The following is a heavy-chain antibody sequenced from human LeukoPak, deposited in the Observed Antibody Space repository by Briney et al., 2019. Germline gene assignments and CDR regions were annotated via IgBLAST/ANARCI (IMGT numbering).Heavy chain of an antibody. V-gene: IGHV3-30*18. J-gene: IGHJ6*02. CDR2: ISYDGSNK. D-gene: IGHD6-6*01. CDR3: ANRGAFFPGSSSYYYYGMDV. CDR1: GFTFSSYG. Sequence: PGGSLRLSCAASGFTFSSYGMHWVRQAPGKGLEWVAVISYDGSNKYYADSVKGRFTISRDNSKNTLYLQMNSLRAEDTAVYYCANRGAFFPGSSSYYYYGMDVWGQGTTVTVSS.